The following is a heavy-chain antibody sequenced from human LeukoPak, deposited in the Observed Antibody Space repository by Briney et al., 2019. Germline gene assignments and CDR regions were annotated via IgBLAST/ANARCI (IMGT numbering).Heavy chain of an antibody. J-gene: IGHJ4*02. D-gene: IGHD6-6*01. CDR1: GYTSTGYY. V-gene: IGHV1-2*02. Sequence: ALVKVSCKASGYTSTGYYMHWVRQAPGQGLEWMGWINPNSGGTNYAQKFQGRVTMTRDTSISTAYMELSRLRSDDTAVYYCARDNHKYSSSWYLDWGQGTLVTVSS. CDR3: ARDNHKYSSSWYLD. CDR2: INPNSGGT.